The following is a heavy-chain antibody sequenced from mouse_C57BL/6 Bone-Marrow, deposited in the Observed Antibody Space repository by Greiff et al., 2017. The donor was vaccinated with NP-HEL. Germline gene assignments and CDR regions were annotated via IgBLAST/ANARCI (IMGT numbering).Heavy chain of an antibody. CDR2: IYPGDGDT. Sequence: QVQLQQPGPELVKPGASVKISCKASGYAFSSSWMNWVKQRPGKGLEWIGRIYPGDGDTNYNGKFKGKATLTADKSSSTAYMQLSSLTSEDSAVYFCARRPYYSNYLYYFDYWGQGTTLTVSS. CDR3: ARRPYYSNYLYYFDY. V-gene: IGHV1-82*01. J-gene: IGHJ2*01. CDR1: GYAFSSSW. D-gene: IGHD2-5*01.